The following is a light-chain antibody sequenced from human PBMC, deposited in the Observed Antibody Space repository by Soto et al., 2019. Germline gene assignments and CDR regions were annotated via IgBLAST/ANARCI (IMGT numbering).Light chain of an antibody. J-gene: IGKJ1*01. CDR2: DAS. CDR3: QQVYSFPRT. V-gene: IGKV1-5*01. CDR1: QSITSR. Sequence: DIQLTQSPSTLSASVGDRVTITCRASQSITSRLAWYQQKPGKAPMLLIYDASSLESGVPSRFSGSGSGTEFTLTISSLQPDDFAIYYCQQVYSFPRTVGLGAKVDIK.